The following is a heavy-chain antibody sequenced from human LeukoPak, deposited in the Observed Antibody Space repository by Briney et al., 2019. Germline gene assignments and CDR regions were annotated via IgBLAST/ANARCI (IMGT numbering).Heavy chain of an antibody. CDR1: GSSINNNF. CDR2: IYSSGSA. J-gene: IGHJ4*01. D-gene: IGHD3-22*01. V-gene: IGHV4-59*08. CDR3: ARHRDYYDT. Sequence: SETLSLTCTVSGSSINNNFWTWIRPPPGKGLEWIGYIYSSGSANYNPSLKSRVIISGDTSKHQISLKLTSVTAADTAVYFCARHRDYYDTWGHGTLVTVSS.